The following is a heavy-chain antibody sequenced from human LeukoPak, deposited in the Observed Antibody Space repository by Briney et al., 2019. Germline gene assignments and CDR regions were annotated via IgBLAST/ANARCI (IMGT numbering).Heavy chain of an antibody. CDR3: TTLTGDSDAFDI. Sequence: GGSLRLSCVGTGFTFSSYGMHWVRQAPGKGLVWVSRINGDGGSTSYVDSVKGRFTISRDNAKNTLYLQMNSLRAEDTAVYYCTTLTGDSDAFDIWGQGTVVTVSS. J-gene: IGHJ3*02. V-gene: IGHV3-74*01. CDR1: GFTFSSYG. D-gene: IGHD7-27*01. CDR2: INGDGGST.